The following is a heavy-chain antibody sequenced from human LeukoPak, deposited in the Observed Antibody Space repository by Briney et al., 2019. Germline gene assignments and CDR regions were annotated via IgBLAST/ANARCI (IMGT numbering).Heavy chain of an antibody. Sequence: GASVKVSCKASGYTFTGYYMHWVRQAPGQGLEWMGWINTHNGNTKYAQQYQGRVTMTTDTSTSTVYMELRSLRSDDTAVYFCARDTPQHLKRYDYWGQGTQVTVSS. V-gene: IGHV1-18*04. D-gene: IGHD6-13*01. CDR1: GYTFTGYY. J-gene: IGHJ4*02. CDR3: ARDTPQHLKRYDY. CDR2: INTHNGNT.